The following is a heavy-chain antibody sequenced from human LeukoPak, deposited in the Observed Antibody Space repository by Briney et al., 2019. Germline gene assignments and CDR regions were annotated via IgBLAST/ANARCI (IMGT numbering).Heavy chain of an antibody. CDR3: ARDSPYDSSGYRFDY. D-gene: IGHD3-22*01. J-gene: IGHJ4*02. CDR2: INHSGST. V-gene: IGHV4-34*01. CDR1: GGSFSGYY. Sequence: SETLSLTCAVYGGSFSGYYWSWIRQPPGKGLEWIGEINHSGSTNYNPSLKSRVTISVDTSKNQFSLKLSSVTAADTAVYYCARDSPYDSSGYRFDYWGQGTLVTVSS.